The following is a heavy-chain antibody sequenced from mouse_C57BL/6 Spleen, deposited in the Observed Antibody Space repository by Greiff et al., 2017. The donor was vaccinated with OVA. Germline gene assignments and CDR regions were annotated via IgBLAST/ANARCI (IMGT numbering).Heavy chain of an antibody. Sequence: EVKLMESGGGLVKPGGSLKLSCAASGFTLSDYGMHWVRQAPEKGLEWVAYISSGSSTIYYADTVKGRFSISRDNAKITLFLQMTSLRSEDTAMYYCGRGEQGCFDYRGQGTTLAVSS. J-gene: IGHJ2*01. CDR2: ISSGSSTI. CDR1: GFTLSDYG. CDR3: GRGEQGCFDY. V-gene: IGHV5-17*01.